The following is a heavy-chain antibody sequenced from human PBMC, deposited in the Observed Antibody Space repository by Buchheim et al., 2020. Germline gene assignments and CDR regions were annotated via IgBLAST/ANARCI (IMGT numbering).Heavy chain of an antibody. D-gene: IGHD2-21*01. J-gene: IGHJ4*02. CDR3: ARGKRGHCFDY. CDR2: IYPSGST. Sequence: QLQLQESGSGLVKPSQTLSLTCAVSGGSISSGGYSWSWIRQPPGKGLGWIGFIYPSGSTYYNPSLKSRVTISLDRSKTTFSLKLSSVTGADTAVYYCARGKRGHCFDYWGQGTL. V-gene: IGHV4-30-2*01. CDR1: GGSISSGGYS.